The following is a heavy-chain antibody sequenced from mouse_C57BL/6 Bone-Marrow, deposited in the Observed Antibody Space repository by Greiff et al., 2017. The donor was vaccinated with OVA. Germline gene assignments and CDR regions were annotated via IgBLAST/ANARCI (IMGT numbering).Heavy chain of an antibody. CDR3: ARRAGSSPWFAY. CDR2: ISSGSSTI. CDR1: GFTFSDYG. D-gene: IGHD1-1*01. V-gene: IGHV5-17*01. Sequence: VQLKESGGGLVKPGGSLKLSCAASGFTFSDYGMHWVRQAPEKGLEWVAYISSGSSTIYYADTVKGRFTISRDNAKNTLFLQMTRLRSEDTAIYYCARRAGSSPWFAYWGQGTLVTVSA. J-gene: IGHJ3*01.